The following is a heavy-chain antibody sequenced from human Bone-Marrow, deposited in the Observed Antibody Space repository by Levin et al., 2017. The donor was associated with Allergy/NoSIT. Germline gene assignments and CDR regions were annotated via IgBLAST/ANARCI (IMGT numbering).Heavy chain of an antibody. D-gene: IGHD3-10*01. J-gene: IGHJ4*02. CDR3: ARDASYYGSGTNGDYFDY. CDR1: GFTFSIYW. CDR2: IKPDGSAK. Sequence: PGGSLKISCAAPGFTFSIYWMSWVRQAPGKGLEWVANIKPDGSAKYYMDSVKGRFTISRDNAKNSLYLQMNSLRAEDTAVYYCARDASYYGSGTNGDYFDYWGQGTLVTVSS. V-gene: IGHV3-7*04.